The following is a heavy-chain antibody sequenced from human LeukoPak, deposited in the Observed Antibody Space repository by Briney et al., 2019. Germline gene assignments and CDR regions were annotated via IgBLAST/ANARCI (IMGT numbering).Heavy chain of an antibody. Sequence: GGSLRLSCAASGFTFSSYAMSWVRQAPGKGLEWVSAISGSGGSTYYADSVKGRFTISRDNSKNTLYLQMNSLTAEDTAVYYCAKDISPSCYKGPLDSWGQGTLVTVSS. CDR1: GFTFSSYA. CDR2: ISGSGGST. D-gene: IGHD2-2*02. CDR3: AKDISPSCYKGPLDS. J-gene: IGHJ4*02. V-gene: IGHV3-23*01.